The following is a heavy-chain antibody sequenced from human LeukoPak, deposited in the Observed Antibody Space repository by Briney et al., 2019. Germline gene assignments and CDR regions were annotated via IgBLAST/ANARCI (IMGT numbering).Heavy chain of an antibody. CDR1: GFTFSSYA. CDR3: ARDSKGSGWYLIDY. CDR2: ISYDGSNK. D-gene: IGHD6-19*01. V-gene: IGHV3-30-3*01. J-gene: IGHJ4*02. Sequence: GGSLRLSCAASGFTFSSYAMHWVRQAPGKGLEWVAVISYDGSNKYYADSVKGRFTISRDNSKNTLYLQMSSLRAEDTAVYYCARDSKGSGWYLIDYWGQGTLVTVSS.